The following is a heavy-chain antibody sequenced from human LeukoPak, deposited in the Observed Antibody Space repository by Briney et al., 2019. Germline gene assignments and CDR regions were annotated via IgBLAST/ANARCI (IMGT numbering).Heavy chain of an antibody. CDR3: ARRMTMVENAFDI. V-gene: IGHV4-39*01. D-gene: IGHD4/OR15-4a*01. CDR1: GGSISSSSYY. CDR2: IYYSGSI. J-gene: IGHJ3*02. Sequence: SETLSLTCTVSGGSISSSSYYWGWIRQPPGKGLEWIGSIYYSGSIYYNPSLKSRVTISVDTSKNQFSLKLSSVTAADTAVYYCARRMTMVENAFDIWGQGTMVTVSS.